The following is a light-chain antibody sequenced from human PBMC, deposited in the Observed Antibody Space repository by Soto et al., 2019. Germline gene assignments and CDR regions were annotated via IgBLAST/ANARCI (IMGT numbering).Light chain of an antibody. V-gene: IGKV3-20*01. CDR1: QSISSNF. CDR2: GAS. J-gene: IGKJ1*01. CDR3: QQYCCSPRT. Sequence: ELVLPQSPGTLSLSPGEGATLSCRASQSISSNFLAWYQQKRGQAPRLLIHGASNMATGIPDRFSGRGSGTDFTLTNTRLEPEDFAVYYCQQYCCSPRTFGQWTNVDVK.